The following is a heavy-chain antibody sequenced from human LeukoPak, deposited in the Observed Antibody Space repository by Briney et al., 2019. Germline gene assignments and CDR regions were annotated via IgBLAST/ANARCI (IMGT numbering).Heavy chain of an antibody. CDR3: ARTLWFGELSGYYYGMDV. J-gene: IGHJ6*02. CDR2: IYPSDSDT. V-gene: IGHV5-51*01. D-gene: IGHD3-10*01. Sequence: GESLKISCKGSGYSFTSYWIGWVRQMPGKDLELMGIIYPSDSDTRYSPSFQGQVTISADKSISTAYLQWSSLKASDTAMYYCARTLWFGELSGYYYGMDVWGQGTTVTVSS. CDR1: GYSFTSYW.